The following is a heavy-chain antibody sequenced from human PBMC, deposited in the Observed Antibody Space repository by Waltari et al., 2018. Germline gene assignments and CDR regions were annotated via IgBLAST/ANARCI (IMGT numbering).Heavy chain of an antibody. J-gene: IGHJ4*02. CDR3: ARDYRAGYFDY. V-gene: IGHV4-59*01. CDR1: GGSISSYY. Sequence: QVQLQESGPGLVKPSETLSLTCTVSGGSISSYYWSWIRQPPGKGLEWIGYIYYSGSTNYNPSLKSRVTISVDTSKNQFSLKLSSVTAADTAVYYCARDYRAGYFDYWGQGTLVTVSS. CDR2: IYYSGST. D-gene: IGHD4-4*01.